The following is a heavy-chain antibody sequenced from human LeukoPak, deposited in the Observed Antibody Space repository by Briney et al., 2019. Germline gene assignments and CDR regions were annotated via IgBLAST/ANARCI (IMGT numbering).Heavy chain of an antibody. CDR1: GCTFTDYW. D-gene: IGHD3-10*01. CDR2: INPNSGGT. V-gene: IGHV1-2*02. J-gene: IGHJ4*02. CDR3: EPGGEIDY. Sequence: PLASVKDSCKASGCTFTDYWMHWVRQAPGQGLEWMGWINPNSGGTKYAQKFQGRVTMTRDTSISTAYMELSRLRSDDTAMYYCEPGGEIDYWGQGTLVTVSS.